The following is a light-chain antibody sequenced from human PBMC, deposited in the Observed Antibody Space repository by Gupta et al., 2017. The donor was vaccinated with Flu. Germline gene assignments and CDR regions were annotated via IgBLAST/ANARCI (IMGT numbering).Light chain of an antibody. CDR2: DDN. V-gene: IGLV3-21*01. CDR1: KIESKS. J-gene: IGLJ1*01. Sequence: GKEARITCESNKIESKSWYWYQLRPGQAPVVVIYDDNNRPSGIPDRYSGSNSGNTATLTINRCEAEDEADYYCQVWESDSDQYVFGTGTTVTVL. CDR3: QVWESDSDQYV.